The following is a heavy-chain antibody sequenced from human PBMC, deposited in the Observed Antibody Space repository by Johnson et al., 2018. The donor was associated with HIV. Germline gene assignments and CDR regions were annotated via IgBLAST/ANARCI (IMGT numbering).Heavy chain of an antibody. CDR3: AKAPAPRGAFDI. CDR2: MWYDGSNK. V-gene: IGHV3-33*06. J-gene: IGHJ3*02. Sequence: QVQLVESGGGVVQPGRSLRLSCAASGFIFSTYGIHWVRQAPGKGLEWVAGMWYDGSNKDYADSVKGRFTISRDNSKNTLYLQMNSLRAEDTALYYCAKAPAPRGAFDIWGQGTMVTVSS. CDR1: GFIFSTYG. D-gene: IGHD2-15*01.